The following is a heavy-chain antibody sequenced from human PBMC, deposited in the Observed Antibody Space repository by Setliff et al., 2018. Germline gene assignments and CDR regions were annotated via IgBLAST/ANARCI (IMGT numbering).Heavy chain of an antibody. D-gene: IGHD3-3*01. CDR1: GGSISSSSYY. J-gene: IGHJ5*02. Sequence: SSETLSLTCTVSGGSISSSSYYWGWIRQPPGKGLEWIGSTYYSWSTYYNPSLKSRVTISVDTSKNQFSLKLSSVTAADTAVYYCARLRYNFLSGYFPQNNWFDPWGQGTLVTVSS. CDR2: TYYSWST. V-gene: IGHV4-39*01. CDR3: ARLRYNFLSGYFPQNNWFDP.